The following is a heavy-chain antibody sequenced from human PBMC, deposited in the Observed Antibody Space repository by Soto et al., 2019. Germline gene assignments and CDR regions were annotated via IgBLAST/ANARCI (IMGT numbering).Heavy chain of an antibody. J-gene: IGHJ5*02. CDR1: GGTFSSYA. D-gene: IGHD6-6*01. Sequence: QVQLVQSGAEVKKPGSSVKVSCKASGGTFSSYAISWVRQAPGQGLEWMGGIIPIFGTANYAQKFQGRVTITADESTSTAYMELSSLRSEDTAVYYSASAEYSSLWRPETTNWFDPWGQGTLVTVSS. CDR2: IIPIFGTA. CDR3: ASAEYSSLWRPETTNWFDP. V-gene: IGHV1-69*01.